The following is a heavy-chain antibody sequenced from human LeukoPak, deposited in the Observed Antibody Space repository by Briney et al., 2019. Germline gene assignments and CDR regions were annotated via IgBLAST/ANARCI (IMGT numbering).Heavy chain of an antibody. CDR1: GFTFSSYA. CDR3: AKAMSTVMGGTDY. Sequence: PGGSLRLSCAASGFTFSSYAMHWVRQAPGKGLEWVAVISYDGSNKYYADSVKGRFIISRDNSKNTLYLQMNSLRADDTALYYCAKAMSTVMGGTDYWGQGTLVTVSS. J-gene: IGHJ4*02. V-gene: IGHV3-30*04. D-gene: IGHD4-17*01. CDR2: ISYDGSNK.